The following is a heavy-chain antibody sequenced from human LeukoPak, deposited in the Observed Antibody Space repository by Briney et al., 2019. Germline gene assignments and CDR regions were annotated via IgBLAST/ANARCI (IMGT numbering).Heavy chain of an antibody. Sequence: SETLSLTCTVSGGSISSYYWSWIRQPPGKGLEWIGYIYYSGSTNYNPSLKSRVTISVDTSKNQFSLKLSSVTAADTAVYYCARRGRVGGSYHYWGQGTLVTVSS. CDR1: GGSISSYY. CDR2: IYYSGST. D-gene: IGHD1-26*01. CDR3: ARRGRVGGSYHY. J-gene: IGHJ4*02. V-gene: IGHV4-59*01.